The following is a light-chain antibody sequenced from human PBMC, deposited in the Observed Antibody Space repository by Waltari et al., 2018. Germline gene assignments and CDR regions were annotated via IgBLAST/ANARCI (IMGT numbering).Light chain of an antibody. V-gene: IGKV3-20*01. CDR3: QKYGILPAT. J-gene: IGKJ1*01. CDR1: QSVSRT. Sequence: EIVLTQSPGTLSSSPGDRATLSCSASQSVSRTLACYQQKPGQAPRLLIYEASRRATGIPDRFSGSGSGTDFSLTISRLEPEDFSWYFCQKYGILPATFGQGTKVEIK. CDR2: EAS.